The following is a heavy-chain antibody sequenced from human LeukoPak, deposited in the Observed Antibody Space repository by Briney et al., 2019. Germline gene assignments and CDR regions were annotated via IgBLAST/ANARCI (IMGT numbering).Heavy chain of an antibody. CDR3: ARGRSGWSLGFWFDP. V-gene: IGHV4-59*12. Sequence: SETLSLTCTVSGGSISSYYWSWIRQPPGKGLEWIGHIYYSGSTNYNPSLKSRVTISVDTSKNQFSLKLSSVTAADTAVYYCARGRSGWSLGFWFDPWGQGTLVTVSS. CDR2: IYYSGST. CDR1: GGSISSYY. J-gene: IGHJ5*02. D-gene: IGHD6-19*01.